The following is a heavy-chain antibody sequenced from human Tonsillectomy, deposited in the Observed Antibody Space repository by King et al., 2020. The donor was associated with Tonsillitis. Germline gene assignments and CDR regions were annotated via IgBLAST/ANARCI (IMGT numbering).Heavy chain of an antibody. CDR3: ARDARTNIADDDAFDI. D-gene: IGHD6-13*01. CDR1: CGSISSSSYY. V-gene: IGHV4-39*02. J-gene: IGHJ3*02. Sequence: QLQESGPGLVKPSETLSLTCTVSCGSISSSSYYWGWIRQPPGKGLEWIGSIYYSWSTYYNPSLKSRVTISVDTSKNQFSLKLSSVTAADTAVYYCARDARTNIADDDAFDIWGQGTMVTVSS. CDR2: IYYSWST.